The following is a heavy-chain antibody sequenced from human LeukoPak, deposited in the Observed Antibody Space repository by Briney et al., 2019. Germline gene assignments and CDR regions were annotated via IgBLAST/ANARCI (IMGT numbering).Heavy chain of an antibody. D-gene: IGHD2-2*01. CDR3: AKVEAYQLLLWYFDY. CDR1: GGSISSYY. J-gene: IGHJ4*02. CDR2: IYYSGST. Sequence: ASETLSLTCTVSGGSISSYYWNWIRQPPGRGLEWIGYIYYSGSTNYNPSLKSRVTISVDTSKNQFSLKLSSVTAADTAVYYCAKVEAYQLLLWYFDYWGQGTLVTVSS. V-gene: IGHV4-59*01.